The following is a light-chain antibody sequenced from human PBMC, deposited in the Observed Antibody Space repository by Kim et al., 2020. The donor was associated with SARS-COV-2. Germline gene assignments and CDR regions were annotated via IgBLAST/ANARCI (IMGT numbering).Light chain of an antibody. CDR3: QSYDSALGGSRI. V-gene: IGLV1-40*01. CDR2: AHH. CDR1: NSNIGAGYD. Sequence: QSVLTQPPSVSGAPGQRVTISCAGSNSNIGAGYDVHWYQQLPGAAPKLLIYAHHRRPSGVPDRFSGSQSGTSASLAIAGLQAEDEADYYCQSYDSALGGSRIFGGGTQLTVL. J-gene: IGLJ2*01.